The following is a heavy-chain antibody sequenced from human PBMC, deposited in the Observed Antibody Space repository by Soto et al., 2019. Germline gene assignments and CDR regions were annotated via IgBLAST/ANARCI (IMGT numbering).Heavy chain of an antibody. J-gene: IGHJ3*02. D-gene: IGHD3-16*01. Sequence: ASVKVSCKASGYTFTSYGISWVRQAPGQGLEWMGWISAYNGNTNYAQKLQGRVTMTTDTSTSTDYMELRSLRSDDTAVYYCAWRQHGGAFDIWGQGTMVTVSS. CDR1: GYTFTSYG. V-gene: IGHV1-18*01. CDR2: ISAYNGNT. CDR3: AWRQHGGAFDI.